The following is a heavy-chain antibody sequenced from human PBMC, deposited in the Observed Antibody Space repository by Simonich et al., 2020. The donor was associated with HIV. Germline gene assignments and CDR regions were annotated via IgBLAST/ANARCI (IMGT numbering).Heavy chain of an antibody. CDR3: TTDGTSNYDFWNY. V-gene: IGHV3-15*01. J-gene: IGHJ4*02. CDR2: SKSKPNGGKT. CDR1: GFSFSNAW. Sequence: EVQLVESGGGLVKPGGSLRLSCAASGFSFSNAWMSWVRQAPGKGLEWVGRSKSKPNGGKTDYAAPVKGRFTISRDDSKNTLYLQMNSLKTEDTAVYYCTTDGTSNYDFWNYWGQGTLVTVSS. D-gene: IGHD3-3*01.